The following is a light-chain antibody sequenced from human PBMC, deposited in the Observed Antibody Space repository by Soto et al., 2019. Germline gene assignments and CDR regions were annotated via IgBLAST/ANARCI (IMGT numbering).Light chain of an antibody. CDR2: GDN. J-gene: IGLJ1*01. CDR1: TSNIGAPYD. V-gene: IGLV1-40*01. CDR3: QYYEISRHNYG. Sequence: SVLTQPPSVSGAPGQRVSISCTGSTSNIGAPYDVHWYQHLPGAAPKLLIYGDNNRPSGVPDRFSGSKSGTSASLAITSLQAEGEADYYCQYYEISRHNYGVGTGTKLTVL.